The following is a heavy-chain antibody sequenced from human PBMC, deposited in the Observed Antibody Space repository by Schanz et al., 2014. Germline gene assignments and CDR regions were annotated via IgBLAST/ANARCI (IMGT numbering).Heavy chain of an antibody. J-gene: IGHJ6*02. CDR1: GDTFSKYN. V-gene: IGHV1-69*02. D-gene: IGHD6-19*01. CDR2: IMSLRGIG. CDR3: TRLRRADPNGFDV. Sequence: QVQLVQSGPEVKKPGSSVKVSCQAFGDTFSKYNIMWVRQAPGQGLEWLGRIMSLRGIGNNAWKFQDRLTITADKSMNITYMELSSLGTEDTAVYYCTRLRRADPNGFDVWGQGTTVTVS.